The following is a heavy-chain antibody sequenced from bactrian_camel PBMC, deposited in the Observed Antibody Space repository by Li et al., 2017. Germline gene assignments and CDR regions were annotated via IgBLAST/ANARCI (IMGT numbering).Heavy chain of an antibody. J-gene: IGHJ6*01. CDR2: INRDGSKT. CDR3: VRDPGTTGWYFDN. V-gene: IGHV3S6*01. CDR1: GFTFSNHY. D-gene: IGHD5*01. Sequence: HVQLVESGGGLVQPGGSLRLSCAASGFTFSNHYMTWIRQAPGKGLEWVSSINRDGSKTHYADSVRGRFTISRDNAKNTVYLQMNSVKPEDTAVYYCVRDPGTTGWYFDNWGQGTQVTVS.